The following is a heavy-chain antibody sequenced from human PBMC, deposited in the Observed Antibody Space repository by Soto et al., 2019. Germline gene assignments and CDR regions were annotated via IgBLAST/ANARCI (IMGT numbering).Heavy chain of an antibody. J-gene: IGHJ4*02. D-gene: IGHD3-10*01. CDR3: ARGDLWFGEHCYFDY. CDR2: ISSSSSYI. CDR1: GFTFSSYS. V-gene: IGHV3-21*01. Sequence: EVQLVESGGGLVKPGGSLRLSCAASGFTFSSYSMNWVRQAPGKGLEWVSSISSSSSYIYYADSVKGRITISRDNAKNALCLQMNSLRAEDTDVYYCARGDLWFGEHCYFDYWGQGTLVTVSS.